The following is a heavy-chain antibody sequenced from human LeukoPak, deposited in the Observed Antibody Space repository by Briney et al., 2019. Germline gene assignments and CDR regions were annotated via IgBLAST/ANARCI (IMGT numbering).Heavy chain of an antibody. CDR3: ARDLSSGWYSAFDY. J-gene: IGHJ4*02. CDR2: IYSGGST. CDR1: GFTVSSNY. D-gene: IGHD6-19*01. Sequence: GSLRLSCAASGFTVSSNYMSWVRQAPGKGLEWVSVIYSGGSTYYADSVKGRFTISRDNSKNTLYLQMNSLRAEDTAVYYCARDLSSGWYSAFDYWGQGTLVTVSS. V-gene: IGHV3-66*01.